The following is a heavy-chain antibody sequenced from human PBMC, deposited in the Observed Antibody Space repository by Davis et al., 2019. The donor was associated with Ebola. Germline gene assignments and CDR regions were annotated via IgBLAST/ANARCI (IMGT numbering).Heavy chain of an antibody. Sequence: PSETLSLTCAVSGYSISSGYYWGWIRQPPGKGLEWIGSIYHSGSTYYNPSLKSRVTTSVDTSKNQFSLKLSSVTAADTAVYYCASVYCGGDCLNNYYFDYWGQGTLVTVSS. J-gene: IGHJ4*02. V-gene: IGHV4-38-2*01. D-gene: IGHD2-21*01. CDR1: GYSISSGYY. CDR3: ASVYCGGDCLNNYYFDY. CDR2: IYHSGST.